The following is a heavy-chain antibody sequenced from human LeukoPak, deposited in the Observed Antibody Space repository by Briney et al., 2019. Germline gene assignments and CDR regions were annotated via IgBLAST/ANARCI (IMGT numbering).Heavy chain of an antibody. CDR2: IYYSGST. CDR1: GGSISSSSYY. D-gene: IGHD6-19*01. CDR3: ARHKISVAGTRDFDY. J-gene: IGHJ4*02. Sequence: SETLSLTCTVSGGSISSSSYYWGWIRQPPGKGLEWIGSIYYSGSTYYNPSLKSRVTISVDTSKNQISLKLSSVPAADTAVYYCARHKISVAGTRDFDYWGQGTLVTVSS. V-gene: IGHV4-39*01.